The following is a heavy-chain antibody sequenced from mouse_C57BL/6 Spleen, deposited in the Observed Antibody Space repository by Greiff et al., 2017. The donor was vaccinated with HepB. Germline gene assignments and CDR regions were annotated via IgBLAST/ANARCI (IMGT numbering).Heavy chain of an antibody. CDR1: GFTFSSYA. CDR2: ISSGGDYI. J-gene: IGHJ1*03. CDR3: TRDDEAPYYGNYWYFDV. V-gene: IGHV5-9-1*02. D-gene: IGHD2-10*01. Sequence: EVKVVESGEGLVKPGGSLKLSCAASGFTFSSYAMSWVRQTPEKRLEWVAYISSGGDYIYYADTVKGRFTISRDNARNTLYLQMSSLKSEDTAMYYCTRDDEAPYYGNYWYFDVWGTGTTVTVSS.